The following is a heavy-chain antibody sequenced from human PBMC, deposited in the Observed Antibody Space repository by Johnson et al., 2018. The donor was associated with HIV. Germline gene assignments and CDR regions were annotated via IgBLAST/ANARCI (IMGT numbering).Heavy chain of an antibody. V-gene: IGHV3-7*05. CDR2: IKQDGSEK. J-gene: IGHJ3*02. CDR1: GLSFSNFG. D-gene: IGHD3-22*01. Sequence: VQLVESGGGVVQPGKSLTLSCVVSGLSFSNFGIHWVRQAPGKGLEWVANIKQDGSEKYYVDSVKGRFTISRDNAKNTLYLQMNSLRAEDTPVHYCAKVRYYDRDAFDIWGPGTLVTVSP. CDR3: AKVRYYDRDAFDI.